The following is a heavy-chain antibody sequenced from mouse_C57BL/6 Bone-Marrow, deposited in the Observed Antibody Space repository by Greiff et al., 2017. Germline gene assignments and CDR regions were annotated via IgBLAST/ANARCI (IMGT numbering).Heavy chain of an antibody. D-gene: IGHD2-4*01. V-gene: IGHV2-2*01. Sequence: VKLMESGPGLVQPSQSLSITCTVSGFSLTSYGVHWVRQSQGKGLEWLGVIWSGGSTDYNAAFISRLCISKYNSKSQVFFKMNSLQADDTAIYYCARESFYYDYDGWYFEVWGTGTTVTVSS. CDR1: GFSLTSYG. CDR2: IWSGGST. J-gene: IGHJ1*03. CDR3: ARESFYYDYDGWYFEV.